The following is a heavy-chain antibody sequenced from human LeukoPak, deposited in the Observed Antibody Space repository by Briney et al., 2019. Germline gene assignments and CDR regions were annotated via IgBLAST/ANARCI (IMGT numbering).Heavy chain of an antibody. CDR3: ARAGYSSGWYLDY. CDR1: GGSVSDYY. Sequence: SETLSLTCTVSGGSVSDYYWSWIRQPAGKGLEWIGRIYTSGSTNYNPSLKSRVTMSVDTSKNQFSLKLSSVTAADTAVYYCARAGYSSGWYLDYWGQGTLVTVSS. CDR2: IYTSGST. D-gene: IGHD6-19*01. V-gene: IGHV4-4*07. J-gene: IGHJ4*02.